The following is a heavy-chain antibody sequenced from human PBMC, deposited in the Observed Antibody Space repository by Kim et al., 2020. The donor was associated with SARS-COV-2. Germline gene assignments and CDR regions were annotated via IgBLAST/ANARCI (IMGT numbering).Heavy chain of an antibody. V-gene: IGHV4-59*01. Sequence: SETLSLTCTVSGGSISSYYWSWIRQPPGKGLEWIGYIYYSGSTNYNPSLKSRVTISVDTSKNQFSLKLSSVTAADTAVYYCARVQFETYYDIPYGMDVWGQGTTVTVSS. CDR1: GGSISSYY. D-gene: IGHD3-9*01. CDR2: IYYSGST. CDR3: ARVQFETYYDIPYGMDV. J-gene: IGHJ6*02.